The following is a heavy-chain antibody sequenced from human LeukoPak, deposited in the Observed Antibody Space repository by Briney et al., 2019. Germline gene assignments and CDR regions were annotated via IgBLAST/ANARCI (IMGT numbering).Heavy chain of an antibody. V-gene: IGHV1-69*04. J-gene: IGHJ4*02. CDR2: IIPILGIA. D-gene: IGHD3-22*01. Sequence: GSSVKVSCKASRGTFSSYAISWVRQAPGQGLEWMGRIIPILGIANYAQKFQGRVTITADKSTSTAYMELSSLRSEDTAVYYCHYYDSSGYYYDFDYWGQGTLVTVSS. CDR1: RGTFSSYA. CDR3: HYYDSSGYYYDFDY.